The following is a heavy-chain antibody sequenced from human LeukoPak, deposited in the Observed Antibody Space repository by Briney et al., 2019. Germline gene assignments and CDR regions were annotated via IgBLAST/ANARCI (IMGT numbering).Heavy chain of an antibody. CDR2: IYSGGST. CDR1: GFTVSSNY. Sequence: GGSLRLSCAASGFTVSSNYMSWVRQAPGKGLEWVSVIYSGGSTYCADSVKGRFTISRDNAKNSLYLQMNSLRVEDTAVYYCAKEGRSLQTYWGQGTLVTVSS. CDR3: AKEGRSLQTY. V-gene: IGHV3-53*01. J-gene: IGHJ4*02. D-gene: IGHD5-24*01.